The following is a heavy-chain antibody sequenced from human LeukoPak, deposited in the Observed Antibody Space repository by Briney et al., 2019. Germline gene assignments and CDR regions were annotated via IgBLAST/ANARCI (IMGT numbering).Heavy chain of an antibody. D-gene: IGHD2-2*01. J-gene: IGHJ6*03. CDR2: IKSKTDGGTT. Sequence: GGSLRLSCAASGFTFSNAWMSWVRQAPGKGLEWVGRIKSKTDGGTTDYAAPVKGRFTISRDDSKNTLYLQMNSLKTEDTAVYYCTTVEEVPAAKVSNYYYYYYMDVWAKGPRSPSP. V-gene: IGHV3-15*01. CDR1: GFTFSNAW. CDR3: TTVEEVPAAKVSNYYYYYYMDV.